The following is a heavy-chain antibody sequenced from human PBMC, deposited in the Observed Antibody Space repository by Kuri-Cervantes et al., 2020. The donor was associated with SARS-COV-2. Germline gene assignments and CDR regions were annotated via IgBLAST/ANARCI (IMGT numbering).Heavy chain of an antibody. CDR2: ISHDGKNK. CDR3: AKDRVGVQDF. CDR1: GFNFGRTD. Sequence: GGSRRLSCAASGFNFGRTDMHWVRQAPGKGLEWVAVISHDGKNKRCIASGKGRFTISRDNSQNTLYLHMKSLRSEDTAMYYCAKDRVGVQDFWGQGTLVTVSS. D-gene: IGHD2-21*01. J-gene: IGHJ4*02. V-gene: IGHV3-30*18.